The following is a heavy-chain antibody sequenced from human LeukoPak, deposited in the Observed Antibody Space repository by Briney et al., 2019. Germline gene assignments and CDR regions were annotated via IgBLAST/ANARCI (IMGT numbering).Heavy chain of an antibody. CDR2: IRYDGSDK. CDR1: GFTFSNAW. V-gene: IGHV3-30*02. CDR3: AKDLSAIFGDH. Sequence: GGSLRLSCAASGFTFSNAWMSWVRQAPGKGLEWVSFIRYDGSDKYYADSVQGRFIISRDNSKNTLYLQMNSLRAEDTAVYYCAKDLSAIFGDHWGQGTLVTVSS. J-gene: IGHJ4*02. D-gene: IGHD3-3*01.